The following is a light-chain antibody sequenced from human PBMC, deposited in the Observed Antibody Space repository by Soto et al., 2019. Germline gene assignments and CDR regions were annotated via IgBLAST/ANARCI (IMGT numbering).Light chain of an antibody. Sequence: EIVLTQSPGTLSLSPGERATLSCRASQSVSSRYLAWYQQKHGQAPRLLMYGASSRATGIPDRFSGSVSGTDGTITISRLEPEDGSVYYGQQFSSYTLTFGGGTKVDNK. CDR1: QSVSSRY. J-gene: IGKJ4*01. V-gene: IGKV3-20*01. CDR2: GAS. CDR3: QQFSSYTLT.